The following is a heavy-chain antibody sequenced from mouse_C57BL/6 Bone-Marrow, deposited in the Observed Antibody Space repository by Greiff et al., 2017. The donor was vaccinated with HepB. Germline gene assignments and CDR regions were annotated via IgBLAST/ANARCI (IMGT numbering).Heavy chain of an antibody. CDR1: GYTFTDYY. Sequence: VQLQQSGAELVRPGASVKLSCKASGYTFTDYYINWVKQRPGQGLEWIARIYPGSGNTYYNEKFKGKATMTAEKSSSPAYMQLSSLTSEDAAVYFCARSGYYGPFAYWGQGTLVTVSA. CDR2: IYPGSGNT. V-gene: IGHV1-76*01. CDR3: ARSGYYGPFAY. J-gene: IGHJ3*01. D-gene: IGHD1-1*01.